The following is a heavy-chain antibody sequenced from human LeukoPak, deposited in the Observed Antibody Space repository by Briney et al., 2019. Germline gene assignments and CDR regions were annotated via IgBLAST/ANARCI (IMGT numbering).Heavy chain of an antibody. CDR3: AKDHESDGYPCLDH. V-gene: IGHV3-23*01. D-gene: IGHD3-22*01. CDR2: ISASGP. CDR1: GFTFSRLA. J-gene: IGHJ4*02. Sequence: PGGPLRLSCAASGFTFSRLARTWVRQAPGKGLEWVSTISASGPYYADAVRGRFTISRANSRNTLSLQMDSLRAEDTAVYYCAKDHESDGYPCLDHWGLGTLVTVSS.